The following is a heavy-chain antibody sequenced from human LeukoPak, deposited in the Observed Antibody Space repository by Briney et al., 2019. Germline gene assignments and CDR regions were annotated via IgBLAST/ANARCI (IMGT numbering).Heavy chain of an antibody. CDR2: IYHSGST. CDR1: GGSISSSNW. V-gene: IGHV4-4*02. CDR3: ARAPGGYCSGGSCYSRYFQH. D-gene: IGHD2-15*01. Sequence: SETLSLTCAVSGGSISSSNWWSWVRPPPGKGLEWIGEIYHSGSTNYNPSLKSRVTISVDKSKNQFSLKLSSVPAADTAVYYCARAPGGYCSGGSCYSRYFQHWGQGTLVTVSS. J-gene: IGHJ1*01.